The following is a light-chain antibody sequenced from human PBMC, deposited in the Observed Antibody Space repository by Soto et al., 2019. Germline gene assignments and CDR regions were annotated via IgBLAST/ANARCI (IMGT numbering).Light chain of an antibody. Sequence: AIQLTQSPSSLSASVGDRVTITCRASQGISTALAWYQQKPGKVPKLLINDASNLQSGVPSTFSGSGSGTDFTLTISSLQPEDFATYYCQQFNIYPITFGGGTKVEIK. CDR2: DAS. CDR3: QQFNIYPIT. V-gene: IGKV1-13*02. J-gene: IGKJ4*01. CDR1: QGISTA.